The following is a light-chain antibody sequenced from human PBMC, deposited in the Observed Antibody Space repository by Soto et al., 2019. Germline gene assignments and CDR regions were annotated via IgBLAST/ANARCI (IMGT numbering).Light chain of an antibody. CDR1: QSVSSN. CDR2: GAS. CDR3: QQYNNWIT. Sequence: EIVMTQSPATLSVSPGERATLSCRASQSVSSNLAWYQQKPGQAPRLLIYGASTRATGIPARFSGSGSGTEFTLTISSLQSEDFAVYYCQQYNNWITFGQGIRLEIK. V-gene: IGKV3-15*01. J-gene: IGKJ5*01.